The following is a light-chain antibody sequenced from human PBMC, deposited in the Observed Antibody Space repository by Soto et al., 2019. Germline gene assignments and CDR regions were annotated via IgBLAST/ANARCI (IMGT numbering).Light chain of an antibody. CDR2: GAS. J-gene: IGKJ2*01. V-gene: IGKV3-15*01. CDR3: HQYNDWPPYT. CDR1: QSVAYN. Sequence: EILMTQSPVTLYVSPGESATLSCMASQSVAYNLAWYQQKPGQAPRLLIYGASTMATDIPARFSGSGFGTEFTRTSNSLQSEDFAVYYCHQYNDWPPYTFGQGTKLHIK.